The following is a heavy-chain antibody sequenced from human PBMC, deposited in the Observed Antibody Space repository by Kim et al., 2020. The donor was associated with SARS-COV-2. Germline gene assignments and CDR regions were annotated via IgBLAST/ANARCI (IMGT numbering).Heavy chain of an antibody. CDR2: ISSSSSYI. D-gene: IGHD6-19*01. CDR1: GFTFSSYS. Sequence: GGSLRLSCAASGFTFSSYSMNWVRQAPGKGLEWVSSISSSSSYIYYADSVKGRFTISRDNAKNSLYLQMNSLRAEDTAVYYCARTIAVAGTGWVYYFDYWGQGTLVTVSS. J-gene: IGHJ4*02. V-gene: IGHV3-21*01. CDR3: ARTIAVAGTGWVYYFDY.